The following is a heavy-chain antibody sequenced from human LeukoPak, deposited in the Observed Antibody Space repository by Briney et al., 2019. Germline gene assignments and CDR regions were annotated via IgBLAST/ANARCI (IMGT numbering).Heavy chain of an antibody. Sequence: GGSLRLSCAASGFTFSDTWMHWDRQAPGKGLVWVSRIRSDGSDTRYAESVKGRFTISRDNAKNTLYLQMNSLRAEDTAVYYCARDWFHAIDYWGQGTLVTVSS. D-gene: IGHD2/OR15-2a*01. CDR3: ARDWFHAIDY. J-gene: IGHJ4*02. V-gene: IGHV3-74*01. CDR1: GFTFSDTW. CDR2: IRSDGSDT.